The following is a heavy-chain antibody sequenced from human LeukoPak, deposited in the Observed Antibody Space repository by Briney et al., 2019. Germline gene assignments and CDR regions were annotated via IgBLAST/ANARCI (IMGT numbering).Heavy chain of an antibody. CDR1: GYTFTGYY. D-gene: IGHD3-10*01. V-gene: IGHV1-2*02. J-gene: IGHJ6*02. Sequence: ASVKVSCKASGYTFTGYYMHWVRQAPGQGLEWMGWINPNSGGANYAQKFQGRVTMTRDTSISTAYMELSRLRSDDTAVYYCARGSGASGIYGMDVWAKGPRSPSP. CDR3: ARGSGASGIYGMDV. CDR2: INPNSGGA.